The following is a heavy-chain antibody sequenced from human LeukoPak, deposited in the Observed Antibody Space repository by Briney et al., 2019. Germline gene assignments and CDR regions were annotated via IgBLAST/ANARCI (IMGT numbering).Heavy chain of an antibody. CDR1: GFTFGSYG. CDR2: ISYDGRNK. V-gene: IGHV3-30*18. CDR3: AKDRGYSHGFDY. Sequence: GGSLRLSCAASGFTFGSYGMHWVRQAPGKGLEWVAAISYDGRNKEYVDSVKGRFTISRDNSKNTVYLQMNSLRAEDTAVYNCAKDRGYSHGFDYWGQGTLVTVSS. D-gene: IGHD5-18*01. J-gene: IGHJ4*02.